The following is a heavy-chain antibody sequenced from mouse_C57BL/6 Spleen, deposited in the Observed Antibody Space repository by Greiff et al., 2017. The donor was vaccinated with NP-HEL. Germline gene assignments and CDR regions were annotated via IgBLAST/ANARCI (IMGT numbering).Heavy chain of an antibody. CDR1: GFTFSDYY. Sequence: EVKLMESGGGLVQPGGSLKLSCAASGFTFSDYYMYWVRQTPETRLEWVAYISNGGGSTYYPDTVMGRFTISRDNAKNALYLQMSRLKSEDTAMYDCARQWRLLYWYFDDWGTGTTVTVSS. D-gene: IGHD3-2*02. J-gene: IGHJ1*03. CDR3: ARQWRLLYWYFDD. V-gene: IGHV5-12*01. CDR2: ISNGGGST.